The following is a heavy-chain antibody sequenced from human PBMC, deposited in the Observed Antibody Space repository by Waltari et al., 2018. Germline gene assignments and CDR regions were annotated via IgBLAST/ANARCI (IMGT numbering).Heavy chain of an antibody. CDR2: ISGSGGST. Sequence: EVQLLESGGGLVQPGGSLRLSCAASRFTFSSYAMSWVRQAPGKGLEWSSVISGSGGSTYYADSVRGRFTISRDKSKNTLYLQMNTRSADDTAVYYCARLPGTSHYGMDVWGQGTTVTVSS. J-gene: IGHJ6*02. CDR1: RFTFSSYA. CDR3: ARLPGTSHYGMDV. V-gene: IGHV3-23*01. D-gene: IGHD3-10*01.